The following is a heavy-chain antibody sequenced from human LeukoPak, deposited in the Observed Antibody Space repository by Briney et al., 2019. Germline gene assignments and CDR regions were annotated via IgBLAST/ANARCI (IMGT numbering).Heavy chain of an antibody. J-gene: IGHJ4*02. CDR1: GYALTQLS. CDR2: IDPKDGET. CDR3: AGDVLVSGGSYYHGY. Sequence: GASAKVSCKVSGYALTQLSMHWVRQAPGKGFEWMGGIDPKDGETIYAQIFQGRVTMTDDTSTDTAYMELSGLTSEDTALYYCAGDVLVSGGSYYHGYWGQGTLVTVSS. V-gene: IGHV1-24*01. D-gene: IGHD3-3*02.